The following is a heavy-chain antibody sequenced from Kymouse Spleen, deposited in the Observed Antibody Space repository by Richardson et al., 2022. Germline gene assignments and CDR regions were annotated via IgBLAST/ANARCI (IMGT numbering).Heavy chain of an antibody. Sequence: EVQLVESGGGLIQPGGSLRLSCAASGFTVSSNYMSWVRQAPGKGLEWVSVIYSGGSTYYADSVKGRFTISRDNSKNTLYLQMNSLRAEDTAVYYCARDGDCSSTSCSDYFDYWGQGTLVTVSS. CDR1: GFTVSSNY. D-gene: IGHD2-2*02. V-gene: IGHV3-53*01. J-gene: IGHJ4*02. CDR3: ARDGDCSSTSCSDYFDY. CDR2: IYSGGST.